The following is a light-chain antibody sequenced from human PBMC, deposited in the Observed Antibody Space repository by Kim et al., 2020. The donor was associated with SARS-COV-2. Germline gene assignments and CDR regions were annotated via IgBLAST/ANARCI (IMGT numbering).Light chain of an antibody. Sequence: YPGERATLSCKASQNIGSNLAWYRQIPGQPPRLLIYEASTRATGIPATFSGSGSGTEFTLTISSLQSEDFAVYYCHQYNKVPPWTFGQGTRVEIK. V-gene: IGKV3-15*01. CDR3: HQYNKVPPWT. J-gene: IGKJ1*01. CDR1: QNIGSN. CDR2: EAS.